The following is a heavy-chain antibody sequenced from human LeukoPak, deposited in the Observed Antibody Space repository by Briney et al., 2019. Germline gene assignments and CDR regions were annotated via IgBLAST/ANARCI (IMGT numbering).Heavy chain of an antibody. Sequence: GGSLRLSCAASGFTFSSYWMHWVRQAPGKGLVWVSRINSDGSSTSYADSVKGRFTISRDNAKNTLYLQMNSLRAEDTAVYYCAKEGRAIAVLYYMDVWGKGTTVTISS. J-gene: IGHJ6*03. D-gene: IGHD6-19*01. V-gene: IGHV3-74*01. CDR1: GFTFSSYW. CDR3: AKEGRAIAVLYYMDV. CDR2: INSDGSST.